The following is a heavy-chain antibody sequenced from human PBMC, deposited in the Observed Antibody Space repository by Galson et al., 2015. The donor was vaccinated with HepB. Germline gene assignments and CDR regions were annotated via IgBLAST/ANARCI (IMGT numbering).Heavy chain of an antibody. CDR3: ARSYSSSWFIYFQH. D-gene: IGHD6-13*01. CDR2: IGSSGASA. Sequence: SLRLSCAASGLTFPNSVMSWVRQAPGKGLEWVSYIGSSGASAYYADSVKGRFTISRDNAKNSLYLQMNSLRAEDTAVYYCARSYSSSWFIYFQHWGQGTLVTVSS. V-gene: IGHV3-11*01. CDR1: GLTFPNSV. J-gene: IGHJ1*01.